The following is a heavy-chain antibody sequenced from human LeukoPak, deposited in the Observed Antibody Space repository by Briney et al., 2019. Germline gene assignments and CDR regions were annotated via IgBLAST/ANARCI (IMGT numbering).Heavy chain of an antibody. V-gene: IGHV4-59*01. J-gene: IGHJ1*01. Sequence: PSETLSLTCTVSGGSISSYYWSWIRQPPGKGLEWIGYIYYSGSTNYNPSLKSRVAISVDTSKNQFSLKLSSVTAADTAVYYCAIQKGTIFGDVSPLSKHFHHWGQGTLVTVSS. CDR2: IYYSGST. CDR1: GGSISSYY. CDR3: AIQKGTIFGDVSPLSKHFHH. D-gene: IGHD3-3*01.